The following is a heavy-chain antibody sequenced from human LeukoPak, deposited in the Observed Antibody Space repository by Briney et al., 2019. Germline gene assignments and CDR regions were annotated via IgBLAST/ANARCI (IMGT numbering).Heavy chain of an antibody. CDR1: GFTFSSYS. D-gene: IGHD3-22*01. J-gene: IGHJ4*02. CDR3: AKDRYYYDSSGYSDFDY. Sequence: PGGSLRLSCAASGFTFSSYSMNWVRQAPGKGLEWVSYISSSSSTIYYADSVKGRFTISRDNAKNSLYLQMNSPRAEDTAVYYCAKDRYYYDSSGYSDFDYWGQGTLVTVSS. V-gene: IGHV3-48*01. CDR2: ISSSSSTI.